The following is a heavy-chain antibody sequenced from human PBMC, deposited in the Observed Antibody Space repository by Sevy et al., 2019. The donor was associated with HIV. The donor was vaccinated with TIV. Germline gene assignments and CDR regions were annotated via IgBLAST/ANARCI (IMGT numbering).Heavy chain of an antibody. D-gene: IGHD1-26*01. J-gene: IGHJ3*02. Sequence: GGSLRLSCAGSGFSFKNVWMTWVRQTPGKGREWVGHAKRKRNGGQLDYGSPVNGRFTISRDDSKDMLYLQMSSLKTEDTGVYYCATVLGAGAAGAFEIWGQGTMVTVSS. CDR1: GFSFKNVW. CDR2: AKRKRNGGQL. CDR3: ATVLGAGAAGAFEI. V-gene: IGHV3-15*01.